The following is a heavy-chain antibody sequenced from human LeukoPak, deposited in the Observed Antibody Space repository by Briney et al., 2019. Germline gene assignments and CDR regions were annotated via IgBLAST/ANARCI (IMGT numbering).Heavy chain of an antibody. Sequence: GESLKISCKGSGYSFTSCWIGWVRQMPGKGLEWMGIIYPGDSDTRYSPSFQGQVTISADKSISTAYLQWSSLKASDTAMYYCAGHTNSGLSGWLFDYWGQGTLVTVSS. CDR3: AGHTNSGLSGWLFDY. J-gene: IGHJ4*02. D-gene: IGHD6-19*01. CDR2: IYPGDSDT. V-gene: IGHV5-51*01. CDR1: GYSFTSCW.